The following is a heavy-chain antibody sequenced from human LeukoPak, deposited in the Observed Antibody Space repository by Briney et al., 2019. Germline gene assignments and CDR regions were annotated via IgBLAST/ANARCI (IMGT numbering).Heavy chain of an antibody. CDR1: GYTFTSYG. CDR3: ARACSSTSCLYYYGMDV. V-gene: IGHV1-18*01. J-gene: IGHJ6*02. Sequence: GVSVKVSCKASGYTFTSYGISWVRQAPGQGLEGMGWISAYNGNTNYAQKLQGRVTMATDTSTSTAYMELRSLRSDDTAVYYCARACSSTSCLYYYGMDVWGQGTTVTVSS. D-gene: IGHD2-2*01. CDR2: ISAYNGNT.